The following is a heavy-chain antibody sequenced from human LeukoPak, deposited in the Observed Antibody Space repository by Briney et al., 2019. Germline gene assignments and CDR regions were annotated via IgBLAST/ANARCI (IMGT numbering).Heavy chain of an antibody. Sequence: SQTMSHTCTVSGGFLRSGSYYWSWLREPAVKGLEWIGRIYTSGSTNYNPCLKSRVTISVDTSKNQFSLKLSAVAAADTAGYFSARDPRPGALWDYYYNMVVWRKGTTVTVSS. CDR3: ARDPRPGALWDYYYNMVV. CDR1: GGFLRSGSYY. CDR2: IYTSGST. J-gene: IGHJ6*03. D-gene: IGHD7-27*01. V-gene: IGHV4-61*02.